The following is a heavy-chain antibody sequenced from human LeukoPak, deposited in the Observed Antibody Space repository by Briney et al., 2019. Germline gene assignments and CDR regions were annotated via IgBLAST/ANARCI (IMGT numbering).Heavy chain of an antibody. J-gene: IGHJ4*02. CDR1: GFTFSSYA. Sequence: GRSLRLSCAASGFTFSSYAMHWVRQAPGKGLEWVAVISYDGSNKYYADSVKGRFTISRDNSKNTLYLQMNSLRAEDTAVYYCAREGGSGSYSSYFDYWGQGTLDTVSS. V-gene: IGHV3-30-3*01. CDR2: ISYDGSNK. D-gene: IGHD1-26*01. CDR3: AREGGSGSYSSYFDY.